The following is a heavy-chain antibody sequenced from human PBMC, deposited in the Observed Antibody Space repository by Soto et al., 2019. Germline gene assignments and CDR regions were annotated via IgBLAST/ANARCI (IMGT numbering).Heavy chain of an antibody. Sequence: ASVKVSCKASGYTFTSYAMHWVRQAPGQRLEWMGWINAGNGNTKYSQKFQGRVTITRDTSASTAYMELSSLRSEDTAVYYCARGYDFWSGYYYYYYGMDVWGQGTTVTVSS. D-gene: IGHD3-3*01. CDR3: ARGYDFWSGYYYYYYGMDV. V-gene: IGHV1-3*01. J-gene: IGHJ6*02. CDR1: GYTFTSYA. CDR2: INAGNGNT.